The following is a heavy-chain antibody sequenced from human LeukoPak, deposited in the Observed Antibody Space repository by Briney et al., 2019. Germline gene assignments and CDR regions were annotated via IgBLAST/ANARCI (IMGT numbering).Heavy chain of an antibody. CDR2: IHYSGST. J-gene: IGHJ5*02. D-gene: IGHD6-6*01. V-gene: IGHV4-59*12. Sequence: SETLSLTCSVSGGSISSYYWSWIRQPPGKGLEWIGYIHYSGSTNYNPSLKSRVTISVDTSKNQFYLKLSSVTAADTAVYYCARPRYSSSRAYWLDPWGQGTLVTVSS. CDR1: GGSISSYY. CDR3: ARPRYSSSRAYWLDP.